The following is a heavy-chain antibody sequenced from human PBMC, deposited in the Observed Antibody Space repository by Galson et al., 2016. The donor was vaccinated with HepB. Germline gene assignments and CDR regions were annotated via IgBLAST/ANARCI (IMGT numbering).Heavy chain of an antibody. Sequence: SLILCGAASGLSAWSYWMTWVRQAPGKGPGWVASRSHWGRDQRYVDTVKGRFTISRDNARNSLYLQMNSLRVHDTAVYYCAQYGGLADSWGQGTLVTVSS. J-gene: IGHJ4*02. CDR3: AQYGGLADS. CDR2: RSHWGRDQ. D-gene: IGHD3-16*01. CDR1: GLSAWSYW. V-gene: IGHV3-7*01.